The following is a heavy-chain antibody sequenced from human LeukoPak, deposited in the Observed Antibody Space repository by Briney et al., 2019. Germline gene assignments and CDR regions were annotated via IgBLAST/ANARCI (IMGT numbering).Heavy chain of an antibody. D-gene: IGHD1-26*01. V-gene: IGHV4-34*01. CDR1: GGSFSGYY. Sequence: SETLSLTCAVYGGSFSGYYWSWIRQPPGKGLEWIGEISHSGSTNYNPSLKSRVTISVDTSKNQFSLKLSSVTAADTAVYYCAREEWELSSNFDYWGQGTLVTVSS. CDR2: ISHSGST. CDR3: AREEWELSSNFDY. J-gene: IGHJ4*02.